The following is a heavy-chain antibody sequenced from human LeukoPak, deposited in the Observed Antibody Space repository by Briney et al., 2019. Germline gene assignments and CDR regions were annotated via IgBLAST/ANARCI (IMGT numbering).Heavy chain of an antibody. V-gene: IGHV3-53*01. Sequence: GGSLRLSCAASGFTVSSSYMSWVRQAPGKGLEWVSIIYSSGDTYHADSVKGRFTISRDNSKNTLYLQMNSLRAEDKAVYYCARGPVADGWGYFAYWGQGTLVTVSS. D-gene: IGHD3-16*01. CDR2: IYSSGDT. J-gene: IGHJ4*02. CDR1: GFTVSSSY. CDR3: ARGPVADGWGYFAY.